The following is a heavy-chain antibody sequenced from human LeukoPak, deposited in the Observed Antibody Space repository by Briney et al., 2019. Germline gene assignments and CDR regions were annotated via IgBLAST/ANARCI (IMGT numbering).Heavy chain of an antibody. J-gene: IGHJ4*01. CDR1: GGSISSSSYF. CDR2: NYYSGST. Sequence: SGTLSLTCTVSGGSISSSSYFWGWIRQPPGKGLEWIGSNYYSGSTYYNPSLNSRVTISLDTSKNQYSLRLSSVTAADTAVYYCAVDFENHRVVYWGQGSLVTVSS. V-gene: IGHV4-39*01. D-gene: IGHD1-14*01. CDR3: AVDFENHRVVY.